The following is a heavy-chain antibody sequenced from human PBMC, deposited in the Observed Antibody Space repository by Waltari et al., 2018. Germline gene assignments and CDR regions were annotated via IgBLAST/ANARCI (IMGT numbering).Heavy chain of an antibody. J-gene: IGHJ4*02. CDR3: VTTGVAGFY. V-gene: IGHV3-74*01. CDR1: GFTFSHSW. Sequence: EVQLVESGGGLVQPGGSLRLSCAAYGFTFSHSWVYWVRQSPGKGLGWVSRISMDGSIVNYAAAVKGRFTISRDNAKSTLFLQMNSLRVDDTALYYCVTTGVAGFYWGQGTRVTVSS. D-gene: IGHD6-19*01. CDR2: ISMDGSIV.